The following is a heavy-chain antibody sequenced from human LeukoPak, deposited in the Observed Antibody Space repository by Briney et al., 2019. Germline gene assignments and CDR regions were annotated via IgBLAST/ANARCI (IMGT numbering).Heavy chain of an antibody. CDR3: VRDFRSADY. Sequence: GGSLRLSCAASAFTFSSYWMHWVRQAPGKGPMWVSRICPDGTVTNYADSVKARFIISRDNARNTVYLQMNSLRVEDTAVYYCVRDFRSADYWGQGTLVTVSS. V-gene: IGHV3-74*01. CDR2: ICPDGTVT. CDR1: AFTFSSYW. J-gene: IGHJ4*02.